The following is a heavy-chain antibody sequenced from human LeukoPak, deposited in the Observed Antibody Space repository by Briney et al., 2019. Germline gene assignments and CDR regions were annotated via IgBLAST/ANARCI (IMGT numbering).Heavy chain of an antibody. Sequence: RGSLRLSCAASGFSFSSYWMTWVRQAPGKGLEWVATIKHDGSENYYVDSVRGRFTISRDNAKNSLFLQVNSLRAEDTAMYYCARIVTTWLDYWGQGTLLTVSS. J-gene: IGHJ4*02. CDR1: GFSFSSYW. D-gene: IGHD2/OR15-2a*01. V-gene: IGHV3-7*01. CDR3: ARIVTTWLDY. CDR2: IKHDGSEN.